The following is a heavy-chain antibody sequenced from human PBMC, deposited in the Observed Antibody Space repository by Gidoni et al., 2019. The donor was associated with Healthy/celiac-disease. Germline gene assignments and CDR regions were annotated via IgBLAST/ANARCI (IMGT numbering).Heavy chain of an antibody. CDR2: IYYSWST. CDR3: ARQECSSTSCYAGYYYYGMDV. J-gene: IGHJ6*02. Sequence: QLQLQESGPGLVKPSETLSLTCTVSGGSISSSSYYWGGIRQPPGKGLEWIGSIYYSWSTYYNPSLKSLVTISVDTSKNQFSLKLSSVPAADTAVYYCARQECSSTSCYAGYYYYGMDVWGQGTTVTVSS. D-gene: IGHD2-2*01. CDR1: GGSISSSSYY. V-gene: IGHV4-39*01.